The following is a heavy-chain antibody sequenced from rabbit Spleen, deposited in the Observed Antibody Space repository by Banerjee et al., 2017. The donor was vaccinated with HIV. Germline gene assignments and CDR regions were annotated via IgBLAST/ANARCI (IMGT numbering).Heavy chain of an antibody. CDR2: INIVTGKS. Sequence: EQLEESGGGLVKPEGSLTLTCKASGVSFSDKDVMCWVRQAPGKGLEWIACINIVTGKSVYASWAKGRFIMSRTSSTTVTLQMTSLTAADTATFFCGRAGEGGYGYLDLWGPGTLVTVS. J-gene: IGHJ4*01. CDR1: GVSFSDKDV. CDR3: GRAGEGGYGYLDL. V-gene: IGHV1S45*01. D-gene: IGHD2-1*01.